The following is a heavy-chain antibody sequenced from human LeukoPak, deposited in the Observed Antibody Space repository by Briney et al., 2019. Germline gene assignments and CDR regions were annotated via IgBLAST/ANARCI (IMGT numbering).Heavy chain of an antibody. CDR3: ARGQQWLEAFDY. D-gene: IGHD6-19*01. J-gene: IGHJ4*02. CDR1: GYTFTGYY. CDR2: INPNSGVT. Sequence: GASVKVSCKASGYTFTGYYIHWVRQAPRQGLEWMGWINPNSGVTHYPQKFQGRVTMTRDTTIRTAYMEVSSLRSDDTAVYYCARGQQWLEAFDYWGLGTLVTVSS. V-gene: IGHV1-2*02.